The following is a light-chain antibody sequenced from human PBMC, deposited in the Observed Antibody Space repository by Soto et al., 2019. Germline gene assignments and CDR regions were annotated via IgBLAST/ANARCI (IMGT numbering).Light chain of an antibody. V-gene: IGKV3-20*01. Sequence: EIVLTQSPGTLSLSPGERATLSCRASQSVSSNYLAWYQQKHGQAPRLLIYGASSRATGTPDRFSGSASGTDFTLTISRLEPEDFAVYYCQQYGRSPFTFVPGTKVDIK. CDR1: QSVSSNY. CDR2: GAS. CDR3: QQYGRSPFT. J-gene: IGKJ3*01.